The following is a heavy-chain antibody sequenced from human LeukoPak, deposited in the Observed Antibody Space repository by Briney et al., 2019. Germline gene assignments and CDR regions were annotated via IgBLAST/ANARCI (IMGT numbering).Heavy chain of an antibody. CDR1: GFTFSSYA. Sequence: GGSPRLSCAASGFTFSSYAISWVRQAPGKGLEWVSAISGSGGSTYYADSVKGRFTISRDNSKNTLYLQMNSLRAEDTAVYYCALVRGGTFDYWGQGNLVTVSS. J-gene: IGHJ4*02. CDR2: ISGSGGST. CDR3: ALVRGGTFDY. D-gene: IGHD3-10*01. V-gene: IGHV3-23*01.